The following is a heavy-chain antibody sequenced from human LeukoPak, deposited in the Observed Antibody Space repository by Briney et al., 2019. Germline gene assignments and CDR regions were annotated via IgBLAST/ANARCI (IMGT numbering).Heavy chain of an antibody. D-gene: IGHD2-15*01. J-gene: IGHJ4*02. CDR3: AREDGYCSGGNCYSYFDS. V-gene: IGHV3-7*01. Sequence: GRSLRLSCAASGFVVGGNYMSWVRQAPGKGLEWVAYIKKTGSETYYVDSVKGRFTITRDNTRNSLFLQMYSLRAEDTAVYFCAREDGYCSGGNCYSYFDSWGQGTLVTVSA. CDR2: IKKTGSET. CDR1: GFVVGGNY.